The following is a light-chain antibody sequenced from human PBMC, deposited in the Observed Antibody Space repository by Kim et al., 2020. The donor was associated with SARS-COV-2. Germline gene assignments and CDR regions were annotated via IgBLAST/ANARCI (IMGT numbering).Light chain of an antibody. CDR3: QQRSNWPLT. CDR2: DTS. J-gene: IGKJ4*01. CDR1: QSIGSD. Sequence: SLSPGDRATLSCRASQSIGSDLAWYQQKPGQAPRVLIYDTSNRATGIPLRFSGTGSGTDFTLTISSLEPEDFAIYYCQQRSNWPLTFGGGTKVEIK. V-gene: IGKV3-11*01.